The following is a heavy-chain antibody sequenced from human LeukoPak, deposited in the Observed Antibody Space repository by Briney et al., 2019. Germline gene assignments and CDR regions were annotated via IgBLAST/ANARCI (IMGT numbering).Heavy chain of an antibody. Sequence: SETLSLTCTVSGYSISSGYYWGWIRQPPGQGLEWIGSIYHSGSTYYNPSLKNRLTISVDTSKNQFSLKVSSLTAADTAVYYCARHGPEGAVAGIFYWGQGTLVTVSS. CDR3: ARHGPEGAVAGIFY. CDR1: GYSISSGYY. CDR2: IYHSGST. D-gene: IGHD6-19*01. V-gene: IGHV4-38-2*02. J-gene: IGHJ4*02.